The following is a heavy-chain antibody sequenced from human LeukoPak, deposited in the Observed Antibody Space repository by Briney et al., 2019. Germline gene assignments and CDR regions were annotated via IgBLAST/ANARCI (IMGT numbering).Heavy chain of an antibody. D-gene: IGHD3-16*01. Sequence: GRSLRLSCAASGFTFSDSWMSWVRQAPGKGLEWGANMNQDGSAKGYVDSVKGRFTISRDNARNSLYLQMSSLRPEDTAVYYCAPYTHWVAGDVWGQGTTVTVSS. CDR1: GFTFSDSW. CDR3: APYTHWVAGDV. V-gene: IGHV3-7*01. CDR2: MNQDGSAK. J-gene: IGHJ6*02.